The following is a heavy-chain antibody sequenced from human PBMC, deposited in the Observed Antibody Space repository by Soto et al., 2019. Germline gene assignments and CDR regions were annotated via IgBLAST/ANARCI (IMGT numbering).Heavy chain of an antibody. CDR2: IRTTSDT. Sequence: EVQLLESGGGLVQPGGSLRLSCAASGFALSTYTMIWVRQAPVKGLEWVSGIRTTSDTYYAESVKGRFTISSDDSKNTLFLQMNSLRAEDTAVYYCANLARDQPFDYWGQGTVVNVSS. J-gene: IGHJ4*02. CDR3: ANLARDQPFDY. V-gene: IGHV3-23*01. CDR1: GFALSTYT. D-gene: IGHD2-2*01.